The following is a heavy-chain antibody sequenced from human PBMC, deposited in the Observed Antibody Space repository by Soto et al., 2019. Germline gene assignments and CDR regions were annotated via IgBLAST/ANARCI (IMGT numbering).Heavy chain of an antibody. CDR1: GCSFTDYY. Sequence: QVPLVQSVAEVKKPGASVKVSCKASGCSFTDYYIPYARQAPGQGLVQQERTNSCSGGTHYSQKLQGWITMTRDTSISTAYMEISRLRSDDTAVYYCARFYLGIEYCGGDCSSVSRYGMDVLDQGTTVTVSS. J-gene: IGHJ6*02. D-gene: IGHD2-21*02. CDR3: ARFYLGIEYCGGDCSSVSRYGMDV. V-gene: IGHV1-2*04. CDR2: TNSCSGGT.